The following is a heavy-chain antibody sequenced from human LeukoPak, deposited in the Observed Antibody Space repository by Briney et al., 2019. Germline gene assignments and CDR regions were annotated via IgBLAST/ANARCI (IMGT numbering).Heavy chain of an antibody. J-gene: IGHJ3*02. CDR1: GYTFTSYG. CDR2: ISAYNGNT. Sequence: GASVKVSCKASGYTFTSYGISWVRQAPGQGLEWMGWISAYNGNTNYAQKLQGRVTMTTDTSTSTAYMELRSLRSDDTAVYYCARDQAWFGELLFSHDAFDIWSQGTMVTVSS. D-gene: IGHD3-10*01. CDR3: ARDQAWFGELLFSHDAFDI. V-gene: IGHV1-18*01.